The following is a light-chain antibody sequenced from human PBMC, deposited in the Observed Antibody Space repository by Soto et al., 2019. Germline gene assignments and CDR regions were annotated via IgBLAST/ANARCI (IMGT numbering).Light chain of an antibody. J-gene: IGKJ3*01. CDR1: QGISSY. CDR3: QQLNNYPFT. CDR2: AAS. V-gene: IGKV1-9*01. Sequence: DIQLTQSPSFLSASAGDRVTISCRASQGISSYLAWYQQKPGKAPKLLIYAASTLQSGVPSRFSGSESGTEFTLTISSLQPEDCATYYCQQLNNYPFTFGPGTKVDIK.